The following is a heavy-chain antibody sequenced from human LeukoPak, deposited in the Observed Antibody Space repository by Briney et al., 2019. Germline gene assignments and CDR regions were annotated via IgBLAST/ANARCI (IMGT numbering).Heavy chain of an antibody. CDR2: IYYSGST. D-gene: IGHD4-17*01. Sequence: PSETLSLTCTVSGGSISSSSYYWGRIRQPPGKGLEWIGSIYYSGSTYYNPSLKSQVTISVDTSKNQFPLKLSSVTAADTAVYYCAKPYGDYYYYYMDVWGKGTTVTVSS. CDR3: AKPYGDYYYYYMDV. V-gene: IGHV4-39*01. J-gene: IGHJ6*03. CDR1: GGSISSSSYY.